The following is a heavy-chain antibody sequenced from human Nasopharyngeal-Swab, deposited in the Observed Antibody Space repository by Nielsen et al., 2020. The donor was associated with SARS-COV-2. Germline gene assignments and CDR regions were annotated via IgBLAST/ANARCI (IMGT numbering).Heavy chain of an antibody. CDR1: GYTFTDYN. J-gene: IGHJ5*02. Sequence: ASVKVSCKASGYTFTDYNIHWVRQAPGQGLEWMGIINPGGGSARYSQNFQGRVTMTRDTSTSTVYMELSNLTSEDTAVYYCARGGDPREVVAATDCFDPWGQGTLVTVSS. CDR2: INPGGGSA. V-gene: IGHV1-46*01. D-gene: IGHD2-15*01. CDR3: ARGGDPREVVAATDCFDP.